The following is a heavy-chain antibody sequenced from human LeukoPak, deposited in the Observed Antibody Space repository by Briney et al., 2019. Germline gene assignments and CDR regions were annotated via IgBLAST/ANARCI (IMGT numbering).Heavy chain of an antibody. J-gene: IGHJ4*02. D-gene: IGHD3-22*01. CDR1: GFSFINYA. CDR3: ARGSTYYDSSGQVPFDY. Sequence: GGSLRLSCAASGFSFINYAMSWVRQAPGKGLEWGSYISGSSSTIYYADSVKGRFTISRDNGKNTLYLQMNSLRAEDTAVYYCARGSTYYDSSGQVPFDYWGQGTLVTVSS. CDR2: ISGSSSTI. V-gene: IGHV3-48*01.